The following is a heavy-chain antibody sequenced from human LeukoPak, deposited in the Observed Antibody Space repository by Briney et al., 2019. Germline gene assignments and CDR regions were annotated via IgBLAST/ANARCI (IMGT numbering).Heavy chain of an antibody. CDR2: ISSSSSTI. J-gene: IGHJ4*02. CDR1: GFTVSSYS. Sequence: GGSLRLSCAASGFTVSSYSMNWVRQAPGKGLEWVSYISSSSSTIYYADSVKGRFTISRENAKNSLYLRMNSLRAEDTAVYYCARTYCTNGVCYSFLDYWGQGTLVTVSS. D-gene: IGHD2-8*01. CDR3: ARTYCTNGVCYSFLDY. V-gene: IGHV3-48*01.